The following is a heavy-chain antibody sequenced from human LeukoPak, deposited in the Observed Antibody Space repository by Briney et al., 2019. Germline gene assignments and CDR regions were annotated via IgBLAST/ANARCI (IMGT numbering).Heavy chain of an antibody. J-gene: IGHJ6*02. CDR1: GFTFDDYA. CDR3: AKGEAANYYYYGMDV. CDR2: ISWNSGSI. D-gene: IGHD2-15*01. V-gene: IGHV3-9*01. Sequence: PGRSLRLSCAASGFTFDDYAMHWVRQAPGKGLEWVSGISWNSGSIGYADSVKGRFTISRDNAKNSLYLQMNSLRAEDTALYYCAKGEAANYYYYGMDVWGQGTTVTVSS.